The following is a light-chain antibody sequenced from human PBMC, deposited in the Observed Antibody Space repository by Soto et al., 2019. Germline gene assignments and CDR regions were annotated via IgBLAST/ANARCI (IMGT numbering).Light chain of an antibody. J-gene: IGKJ2*01. V-gene: IGKV1-39*01. Sequence: DIQMTQSPSSLSASVGDRVTITCRASQSSSSYLNWYQQKPGKAPKRLIYAASSLQSGVPSMFSGSGSGTDLTRTISSLQPEDFATYYCQQSYSTPQTCGQGTKLEIK. CDR1: QSSSSY. CDR3: QQSYSTPQT. CDR2: AAS.